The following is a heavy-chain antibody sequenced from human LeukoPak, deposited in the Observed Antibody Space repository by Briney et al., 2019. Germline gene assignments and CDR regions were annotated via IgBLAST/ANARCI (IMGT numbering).Heavy chain of an antibody. V-gene: IGHV4-4*02. Sequence: SETLSLTCAVSGGSISSSNWWSWVRQPPGKGLEWIGEIYHSGSTNYNPSLKSRVTISVDTSKNQFSLKLSSVTAADTAVYYCARVLTTVVTRWAKAFDIWGQGTMVTVSS. D-gene: IGHD4-23*01. CDR3: ARVLTTVVTRWAKAFDI. J-gene: IGHJ3*02. CDR1: GGSISSSNW. CDR2: IYHSGST.